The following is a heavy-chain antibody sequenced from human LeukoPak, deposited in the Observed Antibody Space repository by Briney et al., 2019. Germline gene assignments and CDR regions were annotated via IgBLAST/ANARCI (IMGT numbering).Heavy chain of an antibody. CDR1: GGTFSSYA. CDR3: ATTERYGIVVVPAGGLDY. CDR2: IIPIFGTA. J-gene: IGHJ4*02. Sequence: GASVKVSCKASGGTFSSYAISWVRQAPGQGLEWMGGIIPIFGTANYAQKFQGRVTITADESTSTAYMELNSLRSEDTAVYYCATTERYGIVVVPAGGLDYWGQGTLVTVSS. V-gene: IGHV1-69*13. D-gene: IGHD2-2*01.